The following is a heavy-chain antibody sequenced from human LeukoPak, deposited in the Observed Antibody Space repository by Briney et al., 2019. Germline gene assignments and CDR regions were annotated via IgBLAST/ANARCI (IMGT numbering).Heavy chain of an antibody. V-gene: IGHV1-8*01. Sequence: ASVNVSCKASGYTFTSYDINWVRQATGQGLEWMGWMNPNSGNTGYAQKFQGRVTMTRNTSISTAYMELSSLRSEDTAVYYCARGVVWPRYFDYWGQGTLVTVSS. CDR3: ARGVVWPRYFDY. CDR2: MNPNSGNT. CDR1: GYTFTSYD. J-gene: IGHJ4*02. D-gene: IGHD2-8*01.